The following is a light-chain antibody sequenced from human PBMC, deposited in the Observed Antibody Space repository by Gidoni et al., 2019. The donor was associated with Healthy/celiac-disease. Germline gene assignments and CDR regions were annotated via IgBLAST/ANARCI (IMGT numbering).Light chain of an antibody. CDR2: LEGSGSY. CDR3: ETWDSNTRV. V-gene: IGLV4-60*03. Sequence: QPVLTQSSSASASLDSSVKLTCTLSSGHSSYIIAWHQQQPGKAPRYLTKLEGSGSYNKGSGVPDRFSGSSSGADRYLTISNLQSEDEADYYCETWDSNTRVFGGGTKLTVL. CDR1: SGHSSYI. J-gene: IGLJ3*02.